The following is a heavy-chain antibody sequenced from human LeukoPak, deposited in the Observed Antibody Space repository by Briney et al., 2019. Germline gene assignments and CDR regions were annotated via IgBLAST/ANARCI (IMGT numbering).Heavy chain of an antibody. Sequence: PSETLSLTCTVSGGSISGYYWSWIRQPPGKGLEWIGYIYYSGSTNYNPSLKSRVTISVDTSKNQFSLKLSSVTAADTAVYYCARVTGIGYYYYYMDVWGKGTTVTVSS. CDR2: IYYSGST. D-gene: IGHD1-20*01. V-gene: IGHV4-59*08. CDR3: ARVTGIGYYYYYMDV. CDR1: GGSISGYY. J-gene: IGHJ6*03.